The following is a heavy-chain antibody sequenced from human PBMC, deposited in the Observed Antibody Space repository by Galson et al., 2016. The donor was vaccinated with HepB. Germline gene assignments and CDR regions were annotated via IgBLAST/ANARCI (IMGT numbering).Heavy chain of an antibody. V-gene: IGHV3-33*01. D-gene: IGHD1-26*01. CDR1: GFTFSNCG. CDR3: ARDAAYYYPTVLSDGMDV. Sequence: SLRLSCAASGFTFSNCGMHWVRQAPGKGLEWVAVIWYDGSNKYYIDSVKGRFTISRDNSKNTLYLQMDSLRADDTAVYYCARDAAYYYPTVLSDGMDVWGQGTTVPVAS. J-gene: IGHJ6*02. CDR2: IWYDGSNK.